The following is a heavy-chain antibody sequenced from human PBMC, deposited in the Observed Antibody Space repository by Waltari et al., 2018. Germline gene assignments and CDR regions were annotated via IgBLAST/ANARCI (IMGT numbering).Heavy chain of an antibody. Sequence: QLQLQESGPGLVKPSETLSLTCTVSGGSISSSSYYWGWIRQPPGKGLEWIGSIYYSGSTYYNPSLKRRVTISVDTSKNQFSLKLSSVTAADTAGYYCARDRHPANWFDPWGQGTLVTVSS. CDR2: IYYSGST. V-gene: IGHV4-39*07. CDR3: ARDRHPANWFDP. CDR1: GGSISSSSYY. J-gene: IGHJ5*02.